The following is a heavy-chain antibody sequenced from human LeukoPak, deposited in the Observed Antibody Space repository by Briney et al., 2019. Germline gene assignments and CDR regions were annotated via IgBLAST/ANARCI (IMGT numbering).Heavy chain of an antibody. V-gene: IGHV3-21*01. D-gene: IGHD6-13*01. CDR3: ARDPWAAAAVLYYFDY. J-gene: IGHJ4*02. CDR1: GFTFSSYA. CDR2: ISSSSSYI. Sequence: GGSLRLSCAASGFTFSSYAMNWVRRAPGKGLEWVSSISSSSSYIYYADSVKGRFTISRDNAKNSLYLQMNSLRAEDTAVYYCARDPWAAAAVLYYFDYWGQGTLVTVSS.